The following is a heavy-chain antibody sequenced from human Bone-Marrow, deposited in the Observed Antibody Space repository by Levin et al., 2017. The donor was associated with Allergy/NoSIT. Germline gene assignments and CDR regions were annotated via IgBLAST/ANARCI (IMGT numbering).Heavy chain of an antibody. V-gene: IGHV3-48*03. Sequence: PGESLKISCAASGFTFSGFELNWVRQAPGKGLEWVAFIASGSSSMYYADSVRGRFTISRDDAKNSLYLQMNSLRADDTAVYFCTRGPTSILDYWGQGTLVTVSS. CDR1: GFTFSGFE. J-gene: IGHJ4*02. CDR2: IASGSSSM. D-gene: IGHD6-6*01. CDR3: TRGPTSILDY.